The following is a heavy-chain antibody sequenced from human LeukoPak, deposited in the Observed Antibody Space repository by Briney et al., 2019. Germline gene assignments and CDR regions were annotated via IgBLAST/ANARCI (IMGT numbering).Heavy chain of an antibody. J-gene: IGHJ4*02. CDR2: INPNSGGT. Sequence: ASVKVSCKASGYTFTSYYMHWVRQAPGQGLEWIGWINPNSGGTNYAQKFQGRVTMTRDTSISTAYMELSRLRSDDTAVYYCARGRLRWYSFDYWGQGTLVTVSS. CDR3: ARGRLRWYSFDY. V-gene: IGHV1-2*02. D-gene: IGHD4-23*01. CDR1: GYTFTSYY.